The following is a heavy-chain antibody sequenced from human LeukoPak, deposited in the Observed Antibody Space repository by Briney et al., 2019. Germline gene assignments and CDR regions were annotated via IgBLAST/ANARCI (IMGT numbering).Heavy chain of an antibody. Sequence: GGSVKVSCKASGYTFTGYYMHWVRQAPGQGLEWMGCINPNSGGTNYAQKFQGRVTMTRDTSISTAYMELSRLRSDDTAVYYCARVIRYSSSCYWFDPWGQGTLVTVSS. CDR1: GYTFTGYY. J-gene: IGHJ5*02. CDR2: INPNSGGT. D-gene: IGHD6-13*01. V-gene: IGHV1-2*02. CDR3: ARVIRYSSSCYWFDP.